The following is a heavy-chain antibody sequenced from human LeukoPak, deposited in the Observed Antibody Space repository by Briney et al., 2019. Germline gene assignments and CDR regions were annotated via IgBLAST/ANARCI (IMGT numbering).Heavy chain of an antibody. V-gene: IGHV3-15*01. D-gene: IGHD3-16*01. Sequence: PGGSLRLSCAASGFTVSSNYMTWVRQAPGKGLEWVGRIKSKTDGGTTDTAAPVKGRFTISRDDSRNILYLQMNSLKTEDTAVYYCTTGGLWFDDWGQGTLVTVSS. CDR2: IKSKTDGGTT. J-gene: IGHJ4*02. CDR3: TTGGLWFDD. CDR1: GFTVSSNY.